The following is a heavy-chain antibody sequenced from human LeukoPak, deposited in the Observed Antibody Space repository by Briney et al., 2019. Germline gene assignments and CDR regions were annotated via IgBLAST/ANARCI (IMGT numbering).Heavy chain of an antibody. CDR2: ISCSSRYI. V-gene: IGHV3-21*04. J-gene: IGHJ4*02. CDR1: GFTFSSCC. Sequence: GGSLRLSCAASGFTFSSCCMNWDSQAPGGRREWVSSISCSSRYIYYRDSVKGRFTISRDTPKNPLYLKMNSVRAADTAVHYRGRAMVTEYWGQGHLVIV. CDR3: GRAMVTEY. D-gene: IGHD5-18*01.